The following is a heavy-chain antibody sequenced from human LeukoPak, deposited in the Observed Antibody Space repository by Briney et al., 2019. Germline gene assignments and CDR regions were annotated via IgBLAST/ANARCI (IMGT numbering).Heavy chain of an antibody. J-gene: IGHJ5*02. CDR1: GFTFSNAW. Sequence: GGSLRLTCATSGFTFSNAWMNWVRQAPGKGLEWVGRIRSNSDGGTIDYAAPVKGRFTLSRDDSKTTLYLQMNSLQTEDTAVYYCATDFYDSTWGQGTLVTVSS. CDR3: ATDFYDST. CDR2: IRSNSDGGTI. D-gene: IGHD3-22*01. V-gene: IGHV3-15*07.